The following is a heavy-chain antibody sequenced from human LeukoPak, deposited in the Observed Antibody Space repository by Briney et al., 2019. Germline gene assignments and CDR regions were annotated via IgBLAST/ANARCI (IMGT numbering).Heavy chain of an antibody. CDR1: GFTFSNSD. CDR2: IVRGGGTT. V-gene: IGHV3-23*01. Sequence: GVSLSFSSAASGFTFSNSDMIRVRRAQGKGLVWVSAIVRGGGTTYYAESVKGRLTISRDNSKNTLYLQMSSLRAEDTAVYYCARDVSPDTAVGKYIFGFGGQGTLITVSS. CDR3: ARDVSPDTAVGKYIFGF. D-gene: IGHD6-13*01. J-gene: IGHJ4*02.